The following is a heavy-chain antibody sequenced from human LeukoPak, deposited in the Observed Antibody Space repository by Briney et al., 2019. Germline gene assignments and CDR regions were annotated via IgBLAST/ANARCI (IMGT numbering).Heavy chain of an antibody. J-gene: IGHJ1*01. CDR2: INHSGST. Sequence: PSETLSLTCAVYGGSFSGYYWSWIRQPPGKGLEWIWEINHSGSTNYNPSLKSRVTISVDTSKNQFSLKLSSVTAADTAVYYCARAGFLAEYFQHWGQGTLVTVSS. D-gene: IGHD1-1*01. V-gene: IGHV4-34*01. CDR1: GGSFSGYY. CDR3: ARAGFLAEYFQH.